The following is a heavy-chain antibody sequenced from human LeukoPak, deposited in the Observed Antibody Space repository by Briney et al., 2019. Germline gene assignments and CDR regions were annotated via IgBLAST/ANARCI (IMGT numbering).Heavy chain of an antibody. J-gene: IGHJ4*02. V-gene: IGHV1-2*06. D-gene: IGHD2-15*01. CDR3: ARSSLAISRVVAAVSDY. CDR2: INPNSGGT. Sequence: ASVKVSCKASGYTFTGYYMQRVRQAPGQGLEWMGRINPNSGGTNYAQKFQGRVTMTRDTSISTAYMELSRLRSDDTAVYYCARSSLAISRVVAAVSDYWGQGTLVTVSS. CDR1: GYTFTGYY.